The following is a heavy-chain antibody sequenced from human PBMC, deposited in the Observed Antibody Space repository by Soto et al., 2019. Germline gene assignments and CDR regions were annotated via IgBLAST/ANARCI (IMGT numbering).Heavy chain of an antibody. D-gene: IGHD4-17*01. CDR3: ARGRRTAVTIDY. Sequence: SETLSLTCTVSGGSVSSGSYYWSWIRQPPGKGLEWIGEINHSGSTNYNPSLKSRVTISVDTSKNQFSLKLNSVAAADTAVYYCARGRRTAVTIDYWGQGTLVTVSS. CDR2: INHSGST. CDR1: GGSVSSGSYY. J-gene: IGHJ4*02. V-gene: IGHV4-39*07.